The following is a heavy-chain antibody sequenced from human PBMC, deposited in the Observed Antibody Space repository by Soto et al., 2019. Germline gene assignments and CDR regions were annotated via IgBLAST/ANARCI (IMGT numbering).Heavy chain of an antibody. CDR3: AAEVASSWYDYYYGMDV. Sequence: ASVKVSCKASGFTFTSSAVQWVRQARGQRLEWIGWIVVGSGNTNYAQKFQERVTITRDMSTSTAYMELSSLRSEDTAVYYCAAEVASSWYDYYYGMDVWGQGTTVTVSS. CDR2: IVVGSGNT. V-gene: IGHV1-58*01. J-gene: IGHJ6*02. CDR1: GFTFTSSA. D-gene: IGHD6-13*01.